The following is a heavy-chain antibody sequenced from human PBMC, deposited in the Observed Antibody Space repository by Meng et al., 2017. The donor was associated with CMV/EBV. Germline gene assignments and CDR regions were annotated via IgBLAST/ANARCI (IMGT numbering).Heavy chain of an antibody. V-gene: IGHV3-30-3*01. CDR1: GFTFRSYS. CDR3: ASLVVVITTSWFDP. Sequence: GESLKTSCAASGFTFRSYSMHWVRPAPGKGLEWVAVISYDGSNKYYADYVKGRFTISRDNSKNTLYLQMNSLGAEDTAVYYCASLVVVITTSWFDPWGQGTLVTVSS. CDR2: ISYDGSNK. D-gene: IGHD3-22*01. J-gene: IGHJ5*02.